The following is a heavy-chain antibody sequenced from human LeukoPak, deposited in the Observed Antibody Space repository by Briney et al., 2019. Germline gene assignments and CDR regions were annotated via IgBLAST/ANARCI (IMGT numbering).Heavy chain of an antibody. V-gene: IGHV3-23*01. Sequence: GGSLRLSCAASGFTFSSYAMSWVRQAPGKGLEWVSAISGSGGSTYYADSVKGRFTISRDNSKNTLYLQMNSLRAEDTAAYYCAKGMYYYGSGSYYIVDYWGQGTLVTVSS. J-gene: IGHJ4*02. CDR2: ISGSGGST. CDR1: GFTFSSYA. CDR3: AKGMYYYGSGSYYIVDY. D-gene: IGHD3-10*01.